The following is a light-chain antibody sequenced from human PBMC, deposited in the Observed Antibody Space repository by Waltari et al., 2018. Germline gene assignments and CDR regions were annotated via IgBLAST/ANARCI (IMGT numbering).Light chain of an antibody. CDR3: QQYKTFPLT. Sequence: DIQMTQSPSSLAASVGDRVTITCRASQCISKFLAWFRQKPGKAPESLFYGASSLQSGVPSRFSGSGSGTDFTLTISSLQPEDFASYYCQQYKTFPLTFGGGTKVEIK. CDR1: QCISKF. V-gene: IGKV1-16*01. J-gene: IGKJ4*01. CDR2: GAS.